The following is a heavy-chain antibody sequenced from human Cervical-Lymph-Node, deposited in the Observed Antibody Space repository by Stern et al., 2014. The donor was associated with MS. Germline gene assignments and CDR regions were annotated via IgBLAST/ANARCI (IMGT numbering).Heavy chain of an antibody. V-gene: IGHV1-46*01. CDR1: GYTLTSYY. CDR3: AREVAGHRLGMMDV. J-gene: IGHJ6*02. D-gene: IGHD6-19*01. Sequence: QVQLVQSGAEVKKPGASVKASCKASGYTLTSYYMQWGRQAPGPGLEWMGKINPSGGSTSYAQKFQGRVTMTRDTSTSTVYMELSSLRSEDTAVYYCAREVAGHRLGMMDVWGQGTTVTVSS. CDR2: INPSGGST.